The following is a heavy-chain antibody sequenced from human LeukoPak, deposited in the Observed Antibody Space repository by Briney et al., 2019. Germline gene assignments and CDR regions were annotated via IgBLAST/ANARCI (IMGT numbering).Heavy chain of an antibody. J-gene: IGHJ4*02. Sequence: SETLSLTCTVSGGSISSYYWSWVRQPPGKGLEWIGYIFYSGSTSYNPSLKSRVTISVDTSKNQFSLKLSSVTAADTAVYYCARDYYDSSGYYYGYDYWGQGTLVTVSS. V-gene: IGHV4-59*01. D-gene: IGHD3-22*01. CDR2: IFYSGST. CDR3: ARDYYDSSGYYYGYDY. CDR1: GGSISSYY.